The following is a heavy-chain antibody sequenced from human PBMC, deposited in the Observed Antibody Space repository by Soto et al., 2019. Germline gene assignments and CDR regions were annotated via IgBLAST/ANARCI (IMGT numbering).Heavy chain of an antibody. CDR2: IYYSGST. D-gene: IGHD3-22*01. J-gene: IGHJ5*02. V-gene: IGHV4-30-4*01. CDR3: ARDRVSYYDSSGYGNWFDP. CDR1: GGSISSGDYY. Sequence: PSETLSLTCTVSGGSISSGDYYWSWIRQPPGKGLEWIGYIYYSGSTYYNPSLKSRVTISVDTSKNQFSLKLGSVTAADTAVYYCARDRVSYYDSSGYGNWFDPWGQGTLVTVSS.